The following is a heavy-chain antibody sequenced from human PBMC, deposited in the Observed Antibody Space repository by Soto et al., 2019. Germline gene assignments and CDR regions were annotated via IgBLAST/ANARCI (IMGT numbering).Heavy chain of an antibody. V-gene: IGHV3-15*07. CDR2: IKSKTDGGTT. CDR3: TTDLLRGITIFGVVSGAFDI. J-gene: IGHJ3*02. Sequence: PGGSLRLSCAASGFTFSNAWMNWVRQAPGKGLEWVGRIKSKTDGGTTDYAAPVKGRFTISRDDSKNTLYLQMNSLKTEDTAVYYCTTDLLRGITIFGVVSGAFDIWGQGTMVTVSS. CDR1: GFTFSNAW. D-gene: IGHD3-3*01.